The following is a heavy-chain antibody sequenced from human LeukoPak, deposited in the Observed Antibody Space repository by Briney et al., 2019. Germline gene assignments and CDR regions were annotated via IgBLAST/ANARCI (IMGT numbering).Heavy chain of an antibody. J-gene: IGHJ5*02. D-gene: IGHD3-22*01. CDR3: ARGPLHYYDSSGYSNWFDP. V-gene: IGHV4-59*01. Sequence: KPSATLSLTCTVSGGSISSYYWSWIRQPPGKGLEWIGYIHYSGSTNYNPSLKSRVTISVDTSKNQFSLKLSSVTAADTAVYYCARGPLHYYDSSGYSNWFDPWGQGTLVTVSS. CDR1: GGSISSYY. CDR2: IHYSGST.